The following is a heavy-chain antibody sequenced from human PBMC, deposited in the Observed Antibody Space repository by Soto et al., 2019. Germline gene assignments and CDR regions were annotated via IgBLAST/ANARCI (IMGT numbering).Heavy chain of an antibody. CDR1: GGSFSCYY. D-gene: IGHD3-22*01. J-gene: IGHJ3*02. CDR2: INHSGST. V-gene: IGHV4-34*01. CDR3: VNHYYDSSGDAFDI. Sequence: PSETLSLTCAVYGGSFSCYYWSWIRQPPGKGLEWIGEINHSGSTNYNPSLKSRVTISVDTSKNQFSLKLSSVTAADTAVYYCVNHYYDSSGDAFDIWGQGTMVTVSS.